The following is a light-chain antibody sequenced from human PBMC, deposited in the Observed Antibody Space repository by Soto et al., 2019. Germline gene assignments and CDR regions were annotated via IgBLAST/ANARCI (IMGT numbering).Light chain of an antibody. CDR2: GNS. CDR3: QSYDSSLSGSGV. Sequence: QSVLTQPPSVSVAPGQRVTISCTRSSSNIGAGYDVHWYQQLPGTAPKLLIYGNSNRPSGVPDRFSGSKSGTSASLAITGLQAEDEADYYCQSYDSSLSGSGVFGNGTKVTVL. J-gene: IGLJ1*01. V-gene: IGLV1-40*01. CDR1: SSNIGAGYD.